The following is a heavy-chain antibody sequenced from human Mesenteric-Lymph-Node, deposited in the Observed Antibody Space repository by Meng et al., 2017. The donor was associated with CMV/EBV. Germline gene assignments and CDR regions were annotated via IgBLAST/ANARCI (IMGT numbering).Heavy chain of an antibody. CDR1: GGSISSYY. CDR2: IFYTGTT. CDR3: ARHGSSLSHYDY. V-gene: IGHV4-59*01. Sequence: GSLRLSCTVSGGSISSYYWSWIRQPPGKGLEWIGYIFYTGTTNYNPSLKSRVTMSVDTSKSQFSLKLASVTAADTAVYYCARHGSSLSHYDYWGQGTLVTVSS. D-gene: IGHD3-22*01. J-gene: IGHJ4*02.